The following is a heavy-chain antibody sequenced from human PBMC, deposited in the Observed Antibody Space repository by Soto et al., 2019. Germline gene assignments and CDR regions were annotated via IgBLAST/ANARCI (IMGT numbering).Heavy chain of an antibody. CDR1: GGSISSSSYY. CDR2: IYYSGST. J-gene: IGHJ5*02. CDR3: ARQLGYCSGGSCYVVWFDP. Sequence: QLQLQESGPGLVKPSETLSLTCTVSGGSISSSSYYWGWIRQPPGEGLEWIWSIYYSGSTYYNPSLKGRVTISVDSSMSQFSLRLSSGSAADTAVYYCARQLGYCSGGSCYVVWFDPCGQGTLVTVSS. D-gene: IGHD2-15*01. V-gene: IGHV4-39*01.